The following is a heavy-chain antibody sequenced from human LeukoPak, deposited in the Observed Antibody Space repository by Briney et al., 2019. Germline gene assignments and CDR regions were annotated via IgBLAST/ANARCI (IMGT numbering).Heavy chain of an antibody. CDR2: IRYDGHNK. CDR1: GFTFSSYG. CDR3: VRDRSGEYTSSWTPHYMDV. D-gene: IGHD6-13*01. V-gene: IGHV3-30*02. J-gene: IGHJ6*03. Sequence: GGSLRLSCAASGFTFSSYGMHWVRQAPGKGLEWVAFIRYDGHNKYYADSVEGRFTVPRDNSKDTLYLQMRSLRADDTAVYFCVRDRSGEYTSSWTPHYMDVWGKGTTVTIFS.